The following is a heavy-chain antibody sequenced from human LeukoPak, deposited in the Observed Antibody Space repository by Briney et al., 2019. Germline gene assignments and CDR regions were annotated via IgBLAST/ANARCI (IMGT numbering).Heavy chain of an antibody. V-gene: IGHV3-21*01. D-gene: IGHD1-1*01. Sequence: GGSLRLSCAASAFTFSSFSMSWVRQAPGKGLEWVSSISSFSSHIYYADSVKGRFTISRDNAKNSLYLQMNSLRAEDTAVYYCARSGYNWNDVIFFDYWGQGTLVTVSS. CDR2: ISSFSSHI. J-gene: IGHJ4*02. CDR3: ARSGYNWNDVIFFDY. CDR1: AFTFSSFS.